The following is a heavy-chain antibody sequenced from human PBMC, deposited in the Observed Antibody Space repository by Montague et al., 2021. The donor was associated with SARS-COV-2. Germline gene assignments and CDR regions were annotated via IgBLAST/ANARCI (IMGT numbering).Heavy chain of an antibody. CDR1: GGSISSYY. D-gene: IGHD5-18*01. CDR3: AKLGLGYSYDQSAFDI. V-gene: IGHV4-59*08. CDR2: SYYSCST. Sequence: SETLSLTCTVSGGSISSYYWSWIRQPPGKGLEWIGYSYYSCSTNYNPSLKSRVTISVNTSKNQFSLKLSAVTAADTAVYYCAKLGLGYSYDQSAFDIWGQGTTVTVSS. J-gene: IGHJ3*02.